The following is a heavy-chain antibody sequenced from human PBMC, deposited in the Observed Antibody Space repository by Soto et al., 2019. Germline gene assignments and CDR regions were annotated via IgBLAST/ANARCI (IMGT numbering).Heavy chain of an antibody. V-gene: IGHV4-39*01. CDR2: IYYSGST. J-gene: IGHJ3*02. CDR1: GGSISSSSYY. D-gene: IGHD3-3*01. Sequence: SETLSLTCTVSGGSISSSSYYWGWIRQPPGKGLEWIGSIYYSGSTYYNPSLKSRVTISVDTSKNIFSLKLISVTAADTAVYYCARHPFGVVINDAFDIWGQGTMVTVSS. CDR3: ARHPFGVVINDAFDI.